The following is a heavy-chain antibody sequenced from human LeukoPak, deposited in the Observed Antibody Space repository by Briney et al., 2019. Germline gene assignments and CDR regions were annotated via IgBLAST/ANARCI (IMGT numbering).Heavy chain of an antibody. J-gene: IGHJ4*02. CDR1: GFTFDDYG. D-gene: IGHD3-22*01. V-gene: IGHV3-20*04. CDR2: INWNGGST. Sequence: PGGSLRLSCAASGFTFDDYGMSWVRQAPGKGLEWVSGINWNGGSTVYADSVKGRFTISRDNAKNSLYLQMNSLRAEDTALYYCASEYYYDSSGYSAPLDYWGQGTLVTVSS. CDR3: ASEYYYDSSGYSAPLDY.